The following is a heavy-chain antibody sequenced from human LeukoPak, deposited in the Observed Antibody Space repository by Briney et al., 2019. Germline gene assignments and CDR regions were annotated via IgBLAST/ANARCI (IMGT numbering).Heavy chain of an antibody. Sequence: ASVKVSCKASGGTFSSYAISWVRQAPGQGLEWMGGIIPIFGTANYAQKFQGRVTITADESTSTAYMELSSLRSEDTAVYYCARARSEGSWSAYAFYIWGEGTMVTVSS. CDR3: ARARSEGSWSAYAFYI. CDR1: GGTFSSYA. J-gene: IGHJ3*02. CDR2: IIPIFGTA. D-gene: IGHD3-3*01. V-gene: IGHV1-69*13.